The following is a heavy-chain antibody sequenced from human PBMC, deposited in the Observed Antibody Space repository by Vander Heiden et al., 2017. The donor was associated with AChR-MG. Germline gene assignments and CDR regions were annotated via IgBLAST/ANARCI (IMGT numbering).Heavy chain of an antibody. CDR3: AKTYYYDSSGYYHTLYFDY. D-gene: IGHD3-22*01. Sequence: EVQLLESGGGLVQPGGSLRLACAASGFTFSSYAMSWVRQAPGKGLEWVSGISGSGGSTHYADSVKGRFTISRDNSKNTLYLQMNSLRAEDTAVYYCAKTYYYDSSGYYHTLYFDYRGQGTLVTVSS. CDR2: ISGSGGST. J-gene: IGHJ4*02. CDR1: GFTFSSYA. V-gene: IGHV3-23*01.